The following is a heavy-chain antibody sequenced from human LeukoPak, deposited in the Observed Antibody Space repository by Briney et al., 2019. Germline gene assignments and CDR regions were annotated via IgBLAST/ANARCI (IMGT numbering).Heavy chain of an antibody. CDR3: ASLLAAAGTELG. V-gene: IGHV3-21*01. J-gene: IGHJ4*02. D-gene: IGHD6-13*01. CDR2: ISSSSSYI. CDR1: GFTFSSYS. Sequence: GGSLRLSCAASGFTFSSYSKNWVRQAPGKGLEWVSSISSSSSYIYYADSVKGRFTISRDNAKNSLYLQMNSLRAEDTAVYYCASLLAAAGTELGWGQGTLVTVSS.